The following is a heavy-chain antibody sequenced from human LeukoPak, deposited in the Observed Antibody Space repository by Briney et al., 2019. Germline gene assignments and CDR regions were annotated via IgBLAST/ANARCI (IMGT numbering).Heavy chain of an antibody. CDR2: ISYSGTT. CDR3: ARAYDSSGYYYYYYFDY. CDR1: GGSISSGTYY. D-gene: IGHD3-22*01. J-gene: IGHJ4*02. Sequence: SQTLSLTCTVSGGSISSGTYYWSWIRQHPGKVLEWIGYISYSGTTYYNPSLKSRVTISVDTSKNQFSLKLSSVTAADTAVYYCARAYDSSGYYYYYYFDYWGQGTLVTVSS. V-gene: IGHV4-31*03.